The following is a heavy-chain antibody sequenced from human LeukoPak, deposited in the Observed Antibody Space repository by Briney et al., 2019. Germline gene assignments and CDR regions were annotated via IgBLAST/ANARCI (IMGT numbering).Heavy chain of an antibody. V-gene: IGHV1-2*02. CDR1: GYTFTGYY. Sequence: ASVKVSCKASGYTFTGYYIHWVRQAPGQGLEWMGWINPNSGGTIYAQKFQGRVTMTRDTSISTAYMELSRLRSDDTAVYYCARESVAGTLWYFDLWGRGTLVTVSS. CDR2: INPNSGGT. CDR3: ARESVAGTLWYFDL. D-gene: IGHD6-19*01. J-gene: IGHJ2*01.